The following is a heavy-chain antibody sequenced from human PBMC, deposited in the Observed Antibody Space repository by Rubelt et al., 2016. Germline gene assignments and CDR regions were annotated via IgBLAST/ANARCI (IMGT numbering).Heavy chain of an antibody. D-gene: IGHD6-19*01. CDR2: INPDGSST. J-gene: IGHJ5*01. Sequence: VQLVESGGGLVQPGGSLTLSCVASGFTFSSYWMHWVRQAPGKGLVWVSRINPDGSSTSYADAVILQRRSLRTEDRAVDYCARDWTLIAVAGSVSESDSWGQGTLVTVSS. CDR1: GFTFSSYW. V-gene: IGHV3-74*01. CDR3: SDS.